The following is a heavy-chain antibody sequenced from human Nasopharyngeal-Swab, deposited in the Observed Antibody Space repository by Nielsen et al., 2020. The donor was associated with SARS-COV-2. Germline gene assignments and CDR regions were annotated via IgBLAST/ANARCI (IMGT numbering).Heavy chain of an antibody. V-gene: IGHV3-23*01. CDR3: AKNTIMVDTYSYYMDV. Sequence: GESLKISCAASGFTFSSYAMSWVRQAPGMGLEWVSVIGAGGNTIYADSVKGRFTISRDNSKNTFYLQMNSLRVEDTAVYYCAKNTIMVDTYSYYMDVWGKGATVTVSS. J-gene: IGHJ6*03. D-gene: IGHD5-24*01. CDR2: IGAGGNT. CDR1: GFTFSSYA.